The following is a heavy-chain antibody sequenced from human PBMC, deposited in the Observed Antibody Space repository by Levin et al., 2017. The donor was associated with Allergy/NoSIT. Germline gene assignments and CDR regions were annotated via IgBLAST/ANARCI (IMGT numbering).Heavy chain of an antibody. Sequence: SETLSLTCTVSGGSISSYYWSWIRQPPGKGLEWIGYIYYSGSTNYNPSLKSRVTISVDTSKNQFSLKLSSVTAADTAVYYCARALAGDSSGYRYFDLWGRGTLVTVSS. CDR2: IYYSGST. CDR3: ARALAGDSSGYRYFDL. J-gene: IGHJ2*01. V-gene: IGHV4-59*01. D-gene: IGHD3-22*01. CDR1: GGSISSYY.